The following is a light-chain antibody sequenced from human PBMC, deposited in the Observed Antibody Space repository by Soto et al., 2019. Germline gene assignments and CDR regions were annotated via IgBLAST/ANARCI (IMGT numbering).Light chain of an antibody. J-gene: IGKJ2*01. CDR1: QSVSSTY. CDR2: GTS. Sequence: EIVLTQSPGSLSLSPGERVTLSCRASQSVSSTYLAWYQQRPGQAPRVLMFGTSSRATGIPDRFSGSGSGTDFTLTISRLEPEDSAVYYCQQYASSSYTFGQGTKLEI. V-gene: IGKV3-20*01. CDR3: QQYASSSYT.